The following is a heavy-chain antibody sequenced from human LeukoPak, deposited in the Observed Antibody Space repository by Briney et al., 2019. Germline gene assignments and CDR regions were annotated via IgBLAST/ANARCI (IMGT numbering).Heavy chain of an antibody. D-gene: IGHD3-3*01. CDR1: GFTFSDYY. CDR3: AKDPSIFDPVYYSMDV. CDR2: ISSSGSTI. Sequence: GGSLRLSCAASGFTFSDYYMSWIRQAPGKGLEWVSYISSSGSTIYYADSVKGRFTISRDNAKNSLYLQMNSLRAEDTAVYYCAKDPSIFDPVYYSMDVWGKGTTVTVSS. V-gene: IGHV3-11*01. J-gene: IGHJ6*03.